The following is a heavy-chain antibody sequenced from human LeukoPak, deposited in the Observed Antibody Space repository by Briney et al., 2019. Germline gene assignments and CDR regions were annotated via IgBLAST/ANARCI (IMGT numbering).Heavy chain of an antibody. J-gene: IGHJ4*02. V-gene: IGHV3-53*01. CDR1: GFTVSSNY. CDR2: IYSGGST. D-gene: IGHD2-21*01. Sequence: GGSLRLSCAASGFTVSSNYMSWVRQAPGKGLEWVSIIYSGGSTYYADSVKVRFTISGDNSKNTLYLQMNSLRAEDTAVYYCATLRLGYSFDYWGQGTLVTVSS. CDR3: ATLRLGYSFDY.